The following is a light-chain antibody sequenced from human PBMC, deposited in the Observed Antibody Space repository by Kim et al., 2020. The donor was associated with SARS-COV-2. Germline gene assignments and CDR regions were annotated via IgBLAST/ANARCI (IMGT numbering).Light chain of an antibody. CDR2: GVT. Sequence: GQSITISCTGTSSDVGSYNLVSWYQQHPGKAPKVMVYGVTNRPSGISDRFSGSKSGNTASLTISGLQAEDEADYYCTSYTSSNTYVFGTGTKVTVL. CDR3: TSYTSSNTYV. CDR1: SSDVGSYNL. V-gene: IGLV2-14*02. J-gene: IGLJ1*01.